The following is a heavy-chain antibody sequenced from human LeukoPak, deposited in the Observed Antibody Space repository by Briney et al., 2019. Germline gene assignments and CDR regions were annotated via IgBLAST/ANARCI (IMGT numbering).Heavy chain of an antibody. D-gene: IGHD2-15*01. Sequence: GGSLRLSCAASGFTLSSYWMSWVRQAPGKGLEWVANIKQDGSEKHYVDSVKGRFTISRDNAKNSLYLQMNSLRAEDTAVYYCASERYCSGGSCYSGGYWGQGTLVTVSS. CDR3: ASERYCSGGSCYSGGY. CDR2: IKQDGSEK. J-gene: IGHJ4*02. V-gene: IGHV3-7*01. CDR1: GFTLSSYW.